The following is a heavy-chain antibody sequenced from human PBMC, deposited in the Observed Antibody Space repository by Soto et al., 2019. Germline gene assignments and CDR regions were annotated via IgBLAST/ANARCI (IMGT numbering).Heavy chain of an antibody. CDR2: IIPIFGTA. CDR3: ATASRLAARRYYYYYGMDV. Sequence: SVKVSCKASGGTFSSYAISWVRQAPGQGLEWMGGIIPIFGTANYAQKFQGRVTITADESTSTAYMELSSLRSEDTAVYYCATASRLAARRYYYYYGMDVWGQGTTVTVSS. D-gene: IGHD6-6*01. CDR1: GGTFSSYA. J-gene: IGHJ6*02. V-gene: IGHV1-69*13.